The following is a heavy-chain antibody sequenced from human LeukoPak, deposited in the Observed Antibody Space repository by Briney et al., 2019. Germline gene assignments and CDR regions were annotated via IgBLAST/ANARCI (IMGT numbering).Heavy chain of an antibody. V-gene: IGHV5-51*01. Sequence: GESLKISCKGCGYSFTSYWIGWVRQMRGKGLEWMEIIYPGDSDTRYDPSFKGQVTISADKSINTAYLQWSSLKASDTAMYYCARLSGSYYSAFDIWGQGTMVTVSS. CDR1: GYSFTSYW. CDR3: ARLSGSYYSAFDI. D-gene: IGHD1-26*01. J-gene: IGHJ3*02. CDR2: IYPGDSDT.